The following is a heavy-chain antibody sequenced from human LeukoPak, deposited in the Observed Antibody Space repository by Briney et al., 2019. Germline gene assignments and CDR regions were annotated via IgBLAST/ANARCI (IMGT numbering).Heavy chain of an antibody. Sequence: ASVKVSCKASGYTFTSYGISWVRQAPGQGLEWMGWISAYNGNTNYAQKFQGRVTITADKSTSTAYMELSSLRSEDTAVYYCARNQLWFDYWGQGTLVTVSS. CDR3: ARNQLWFDY. J-gene: IGHJ4*02. V-gene: IGHV1-18*01. CDR1: GYTFTSYG. CDR2: ISAYNGNT. D-gene: IGHD5-18*01.